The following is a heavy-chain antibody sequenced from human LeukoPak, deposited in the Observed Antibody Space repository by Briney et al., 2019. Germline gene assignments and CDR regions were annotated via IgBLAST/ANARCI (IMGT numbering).Heavy chain of an antibody. CDR3: ARDIDTMVRGVRSDAFDI. CDR1: GYTFTSYG. J-gene: IGHJ3*02. CDR2: ISAYNGDT. D-gene: IGHD3-10*01. V-gene: IGHV1-18*01. Sequence: GASVKVSCKASGYTFTSYGISWVRQAPGQGLEWMGWISAYNGDTNYAQKVQGRVTMTTDTSTSTAYMELRSLRSDDTAVYYCARDIDTMVRGVRSDAFDIWGQGTMVIVSS.